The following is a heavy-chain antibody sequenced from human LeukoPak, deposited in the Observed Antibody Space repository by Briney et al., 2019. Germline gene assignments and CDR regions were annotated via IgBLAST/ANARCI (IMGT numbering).Heavy chain of an antibody. Sequence: PSETLSLTCAVYGGSFSGYYWSWIRQPPGKGLEWIGEINHSGSTNYNPSLKSRVTISVDTSKNQFSLKLSSVTAADTAVYYCARGGLLWFGTSSGYFDYWGQGTLVTVSS. J-gene: IGHJ4*02. CDR3: ARGGLLWFGTSSGYFDY. V-gene: IGHV4-34*01. CDR2: INHSGST. CDR1: GGSFSGYY. D-gene: IGHD3-10*01.